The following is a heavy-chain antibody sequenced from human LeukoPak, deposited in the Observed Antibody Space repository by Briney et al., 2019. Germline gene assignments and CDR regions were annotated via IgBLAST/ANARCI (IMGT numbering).Heavy chain of an antibody. J-gene: IGHJ5*02. CDR3: ARTGNGDYATP. D-gene: IGHD4-17*01. CDR1: GFTFSSYS. CDR2: ISYDGNNK. Sequence: GGSLRFSCAVSGFTFSSYSMHWVRQAPGKGLEWVAVISYDGNNKYYADSVKGRFTISRDNAKNSLYLQMNSLRAEDTAVYYCARTGNGDYATPWGQGTLVTVSS. V-gene: IGHV3-30*04.